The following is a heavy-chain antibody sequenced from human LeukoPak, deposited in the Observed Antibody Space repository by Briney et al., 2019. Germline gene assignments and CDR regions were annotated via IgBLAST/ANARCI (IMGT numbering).Heavy chain of an antibody. J-gene: IGHJ4*02. Sequence: GASVKLSCKTSGYTFTGNCLHWRRQAPGQGLELMGWINPDSGDTSYAQKFQGRVTITRDTSISTAYLELNSLRSDATAVVYCARDLRRGWSREGYIPFDSWGQGTLVTVSS. CDR2: INPDSGDT. CDR1: GYTFTGNC. D-gene: IGHD5-24*01. V-gene: IGHV1-2*02. CDR3: ARDLRRGWSREGYIPFDS.